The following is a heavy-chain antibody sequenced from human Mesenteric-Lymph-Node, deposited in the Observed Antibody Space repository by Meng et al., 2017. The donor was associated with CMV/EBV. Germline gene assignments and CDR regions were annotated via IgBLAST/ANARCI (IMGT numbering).Heavy chain of an antibody. CDR1: GFTVSSSY. V-gene: IGHV3-53*01. CDR3: ARIIPYSLFDY. CDR2: IYSGGST. D-gene: IGHD5-18*01. J-gene: IGHJ4*02. Sequence: LSCASSGFTVSSSYMSWVRQAPRKGLEWVSVIYSGGSTYYADSVKGRFTISRDNSKNTLYLQMNSLRAEDTAVYYCARIIPYSLFDYWGQGTLVTVSS.